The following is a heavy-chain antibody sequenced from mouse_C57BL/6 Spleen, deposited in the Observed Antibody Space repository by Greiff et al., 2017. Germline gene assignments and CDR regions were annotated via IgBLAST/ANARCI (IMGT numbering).Heavy chain of an antibody. CDR1: GYTFTDYY. CDR3: ARWPYYGSFDY. D-gene: IGHD1-1*01. CDR2: INPNNGGT. V-gene: IGHV1-26*01. Sequence: VQLQQSGPELVKPGASVKISCKASGYTFTDYYMNWVKQSHGKSLEWIGDINPNNGGTSYNQKFKGKATLTVDKSSSTAYMELRSLTSEDSAVYYCARWPYYGSFDYWGQGTTLTVSS. J-gene: IGHJ2*01.